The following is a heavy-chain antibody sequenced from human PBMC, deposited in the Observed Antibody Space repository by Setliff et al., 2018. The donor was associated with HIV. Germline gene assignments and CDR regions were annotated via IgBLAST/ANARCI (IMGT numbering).Heavy chain of an antibody. CDR3: AVYSSSWFRYYGMDV. V-gene: IGHV1-2*02. J-gene: IGHJ6*02. D-gene: IGHD6-13*01. CDR2: INPNSGGT. CDR1: GYTFTGYY. Sequence: ASVKVSCKASGYTFTGYYMHWVRQAPGQGLEWMGWINPNSGGTNYAQKFQGRVTMTRDTSISTAYVELSRLRSDDTAVYYCAVYSSSWFRYYGMDVWGQGTTVTVSS.